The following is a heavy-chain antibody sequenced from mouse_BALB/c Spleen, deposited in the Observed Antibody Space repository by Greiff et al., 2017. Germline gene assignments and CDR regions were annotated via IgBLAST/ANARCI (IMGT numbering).Heavy chain of an antibody. Sequence: QVQLQQSGAELMKPGASVKISCTATGYTFSSYWIEWVKQRPGHGLEWIGEILPGSGSTNYNEKFKGKATFTADTSSNTAYMQLSSLTSEDSAVYYCARDSTGTDYFDYWGQGTTLTVSA. V-gene: IGHV1-9*01. CDR1: GYTFSSYW. D-gene: IGHD4-1*02. J-gene: IGHJ2*01. CDR2: ILPGSGST. CDR3: ARDSTGTDYFDY.